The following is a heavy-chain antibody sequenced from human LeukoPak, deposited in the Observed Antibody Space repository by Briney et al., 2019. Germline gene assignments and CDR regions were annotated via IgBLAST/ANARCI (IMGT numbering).Heavy chain of an antibody. CDR3: ARDEVSVAVCGMDV. J-gene: IGHJ6*02. CDR2: IKQDGSEK. D-gene: IGHD2-15*01. CDR1: GFTFSSYS. V-gene: IGHV3-7*01. Sequence: GGSLRLSCAASGFTFSSYSMSWVRQAPGKGLEWVANIKQDGSEKYYVDSVKGRFTISRDNAKNSLYLQMNSLRAEDTAVYYCARDEVSVAVCGMDVWGQGTTVTVSS.